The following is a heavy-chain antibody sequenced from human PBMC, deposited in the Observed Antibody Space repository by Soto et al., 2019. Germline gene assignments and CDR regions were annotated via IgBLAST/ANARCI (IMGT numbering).Heavy chain of an antibody. CDR2: IYYSGST. J-gene: IGHJ3*02. CDR1: GGSISSGDYY. D-gene: IGHD3-22*01. CDR3: ARALYYDSSGYYYVSGAFDI. Sequence: SETLSLTCTVSGGSISSGDYYWSWIRQPPGKGLEWIGYIYYSGSTYYNPSLKSRVTISVDTSKNQFSLKLSSVTAADTAVYYCARALYYDSSGYYYVSGAFDIWGQGTMVTVS. V-gene: IGHV4-30-4*01.